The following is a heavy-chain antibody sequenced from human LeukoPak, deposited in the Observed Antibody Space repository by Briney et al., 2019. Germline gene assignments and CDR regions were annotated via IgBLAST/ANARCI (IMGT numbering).Heavy chain of an antibody. D-gene: IGHD6-6*01. Sequence: GGSLRLSCAASGFTVSSNYMSWVRQAPGKGLEWVSVIYSGGSTYYADSVKGRFTISRDNSKNTLYLQMNSLRAEDTAVYYCAYSSSSSAFDYWGQGTLVTVSS. V-gene: IGHV3-53*01. CDR2: IYSGGST. CDR3: AYSSSSSAFDY. J-gene: IGHJ4*02. CDR1: GFTVSSNY.